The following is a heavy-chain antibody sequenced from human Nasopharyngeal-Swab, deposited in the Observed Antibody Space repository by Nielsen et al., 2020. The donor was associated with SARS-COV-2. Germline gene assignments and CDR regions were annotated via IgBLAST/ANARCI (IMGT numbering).Heavy chain of an antibody. Sequence: SETLSLTCTVSGGSISNYYWSWIRQPPGKGLEWIGYIYYSGSTNYNPSLKSRVTMSVDTSKNQFSLKLSSVTAADTAVYYCAILFSYGYPPNFDYWGQGTLVTVSS. V-gene: IGHV4-59*08. CDR2: IYYSGST. J-gene: IGHJ4*02. CDR3: AILFSYGYPPNFDY. CDR1: GGSISNYY. D-gene: IGHD5-18*01.